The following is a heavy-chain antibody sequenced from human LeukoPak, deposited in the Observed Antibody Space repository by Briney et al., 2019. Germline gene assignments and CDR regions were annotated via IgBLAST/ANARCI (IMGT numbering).Heavy chain of an antibody. D-gene: IGHD3-10*01. Sequence: SETLSLTCAVYGGSFSGYYWSWIRQPPGKGLEWIGEINHSGSTNYNPSLKSRVTISVDTSKNQFSLKLSSVTAADTAVYYCASQLWFGELLFDYWGQGTLVTVSS. CDR1: GGSFSGYY. CDR3: ASQLWFGELLFDY. V-gene: IGHV4-34*01. J-gene: IGHJ4*02. CDR2: INHSGST.